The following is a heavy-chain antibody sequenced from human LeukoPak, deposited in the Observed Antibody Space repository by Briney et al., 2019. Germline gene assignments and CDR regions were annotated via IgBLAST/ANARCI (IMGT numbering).Heavy chain of an antibody. D-gene: IGHD3-9*01. Sequence: SETLSLTCAVYGGSFSGYYWSWIRQPPGKGLEWIGEINHSGSTNYNPSLKSRVTISVDTSKNQFSLKLSSVTAADTAVYYCARYVRYFDWLELSNENWFDPWGQGTLVTVSS. CDR2: INHSGST. CDR3: ARYVRYFDWLELSNENWFDP. J-gene: IGHJ5*02. CDR1: GGSFSGYY. V-gene: IGHV4-34*01.